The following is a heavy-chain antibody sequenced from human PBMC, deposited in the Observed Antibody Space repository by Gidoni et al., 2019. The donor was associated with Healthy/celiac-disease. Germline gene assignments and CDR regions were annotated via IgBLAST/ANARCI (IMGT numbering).Heavy chain of an antibody. CDR1: GGSISSYY. D-gene: IGHD1-1*01. Sequence: QVQLQESGPGLVKPSETLSLTCTVSGGSISSYYWSWIRQPPGKGLEWIGYIYYSGSTNYNPSLKSRVTISVDTSKNQFSLKLSSVTAADTAVYYCARAKMATTVDYWGQGTLVTVSS. CDR3: ARAKMATTVDY. V-gene: IGHV4-59*01. CDR2: IYYSGST. J-gene: IGHJ4*02.